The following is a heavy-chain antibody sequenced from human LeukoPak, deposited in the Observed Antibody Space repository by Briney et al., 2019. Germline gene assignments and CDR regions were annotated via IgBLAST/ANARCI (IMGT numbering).Heavy chain of an antibody. V-gene: IGHV3-15*01. CDR2: IKSKTDGGTT. CDR3: TTAYYDFWSGYYTYFDY. J-gene: IGHJ4*02. CDR1: GFTFSNAW. D-gene: IGHD3-3*01. Sequence: PGGSLRFSCAASGFTFSNAWMSWVRQAPGKGLEWVGRIKSKTDGGTTDYAAPVKGRFTISRDDSKNTLYLQMNSLKTEDTAVYYCTTAYYDFWSGYYTYFDYWGQGTLVTVSS.